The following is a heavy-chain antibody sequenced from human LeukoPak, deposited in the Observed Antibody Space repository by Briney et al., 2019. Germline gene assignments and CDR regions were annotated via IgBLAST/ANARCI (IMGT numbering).Heavy chain of an antibody. D-gene: IGHD3-10*01. CDR1: GYSFTSYW. V-gene: IGHV5-51*01. Sequence: GESLKISCKGSGYSFTSYWIGWVRQMPGKGLEWMGIIYPGDSDTRYSPSFQGQVTISADKSISTACLQWSSLKASDTAMYYCAINRGVGYYYYGMDVWGQGTTVTVSS. CDR2: IYPGDSDT. CDR3: AINRGVGYYYYGMDV. J-gene: IGHJ6*02.